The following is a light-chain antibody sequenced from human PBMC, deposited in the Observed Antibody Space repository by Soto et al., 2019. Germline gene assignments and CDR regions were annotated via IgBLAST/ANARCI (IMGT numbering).Light chain of an antibody. CDR3: ASWDASLSGRVV. CDR1: SSNIGRNY. CDR2: RNN. Sequence: QLVLTQPPSASGTPGQRVTISCSGSSSNIGRNYVYWYQQLPETAPKLPIYRNNQRPSGVPDRFSGSKSGSSASLAISGLRSEDETDYYCASWDASLSGRVVFGGGTKLTVL. V-gene: IGLV1-47*01. J-gene: IGLJ2*01.